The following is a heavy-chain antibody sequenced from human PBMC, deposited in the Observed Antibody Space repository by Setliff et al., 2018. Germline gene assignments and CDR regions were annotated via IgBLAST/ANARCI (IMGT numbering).Heavy chain of an antibody. V-gene: IGHV2-70*11. J-gene: IGHJ4*02. D-gene: IGHD3-22*01. Sequence: SGPTLVNPTQTLTLTCTFSGFSLSTSGMCVSWIRQPPGKALEWLARIDWDDDKYYSTSLKTRLTISKDTSKNQVVLTMTNMDPVDTATYYCARIRSTDYYDSSVSYDYWGQGTLVTVSS. CDR3: ARIRSTDYYDSSVSYDY. CDR1: GFSLSTSGMC. CDR2: IDWDDDK.